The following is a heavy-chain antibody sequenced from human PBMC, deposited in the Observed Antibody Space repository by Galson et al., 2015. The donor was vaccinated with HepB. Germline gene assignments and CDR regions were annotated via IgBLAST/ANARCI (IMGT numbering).Heavy chain of an antibody. D-gene: IGHD5-12*01. Sequence: SVKVSCKASGYTFTSYGISWVRQAPGQGLEWMGWISAYNGNTNYAQKLQGRVTMTTDTSTSTAYMELRSLRSDDTAVYYCARDIVATTYGDYFDYWGQGTLVTVSS. CDR3: ARDIVATTYGDYFDY. CDR2: ISAYNGNT. J-gene: IGHJ4*02. V-gene: IGHV1-18*04. CDR1: GYTFTSYG.